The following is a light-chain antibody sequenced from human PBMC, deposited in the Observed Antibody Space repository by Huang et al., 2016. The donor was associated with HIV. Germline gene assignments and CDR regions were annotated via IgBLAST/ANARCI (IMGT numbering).Light chain of an antibody. Sequence: DIQMTQSPSLVSASVGDRVTITWRASQGISSSVAWYQQKPGKAPKLLIYAASSLQNGGPSRFSGSGSGTEFTLTITGLHPEDFATYYCQQANSFPLITFGQGTRLEIK. V-gene: IGKV1-12*01. CDR2: AAS. CDR3: QQANSFPLIT. CDR1: QGISSS. J-gene: IGKJ5*01.